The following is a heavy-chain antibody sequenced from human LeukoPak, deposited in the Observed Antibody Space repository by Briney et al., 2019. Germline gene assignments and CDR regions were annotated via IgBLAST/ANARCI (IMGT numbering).Heavy chain of an antibody. CDR3: ARDIPYCGKPGHNWFDP. Sequence: GASVKVSCKASGYTFTGYYIHWVRQAPGQGLEWMGWINPNSGGTNYAQKFQGRVTMTRDTSISTAYMELSRLRSDDMAMYYCARDIPYCGKPGHNWFDPWGQGTLVTVSS. V-gene: IGHV1-2*02. CDR1: GYTFTGYY. CDR2: INPNSGGT. D-gene: IGHD4-23*01. J-gene: IGHJ5*02.